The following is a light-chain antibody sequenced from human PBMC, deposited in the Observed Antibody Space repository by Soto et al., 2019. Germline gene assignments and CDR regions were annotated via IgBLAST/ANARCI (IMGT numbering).Light chain of an antibody. CDR1: QSISRW. CDR2: KAS. J-gene: IGKJ1*01. V-gene: IGKV1-5*03. CDR3: QHYNAFTWP. Sequence: DIQRTQSPSTVSASVGDRVTITCRASQSISRWLAWYQKKPGKDPKILIYKASTLKSGVPSRFSGSGSGTEFNLTIGGLQTDDFATYDCQHYNAFTWPFGQGTKVDIK.